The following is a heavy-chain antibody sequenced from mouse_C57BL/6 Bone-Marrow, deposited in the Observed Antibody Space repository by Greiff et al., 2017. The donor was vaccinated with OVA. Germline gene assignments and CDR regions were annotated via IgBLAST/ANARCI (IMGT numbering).Heavy chain of an antibody. CDR2: INPNNGGT. CDR3: ARGGGDGYYLAWFAY. Sequence: EVKLQQSGPELVKPGASVKISCKASGYTFTDYYMNWVKQSHGKSLEWIGDINPNNGGTSYNQKFKGKATLTVDKSSSTAYMELRSLTSEDSAAYYCARGGGDGYYLAWFAYWGQGTLVTVSA. D-gene: IGHD2-3*01. CDR1: GYTFTDYY. J-gene: IGHJ3*01. V-gene: IGHV1-26*01.